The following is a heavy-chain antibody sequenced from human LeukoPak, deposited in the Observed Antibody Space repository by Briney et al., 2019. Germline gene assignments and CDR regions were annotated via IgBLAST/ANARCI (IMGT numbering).Heavy chain of an antibody. CDR2: NSGST. CDR3: ARGRGYGGNYLRAFDI. Sequence: PSETLSLTCTVSGGSIGSYFWSWIRQPPGKGLEWIGYNSGSTKYNPSLKSRVTISVDTSKNQLSLKLSSVTAADTAVYYCARGRGYGGNYLRAFDIWGQGTMVSVPS. D-gene: IGHD1-26*01. J-gene: IGHJ3*02. V-gene: IGHV4-59*08. CDR1: GGSIGSYF.